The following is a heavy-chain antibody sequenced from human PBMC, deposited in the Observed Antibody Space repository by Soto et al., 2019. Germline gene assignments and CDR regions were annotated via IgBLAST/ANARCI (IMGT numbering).Heavy chain of an antibody. V-gene: IGHV3-74*01. D-gene: IGHD3-3*02. CDR2: INSDGSST. CDR1: GFTFSSYW. J-gene: IGHJ3*02. Sequence: PGGSVRLSCAASGFTFSSYWMHWVRQAPGKGLVWVSRINSDGSSTSYADSVKGRFTISRDNSKNTLYLQMNSLRAEDTAVYYCAKALTFLEWLSGAFDIWGQGTMVTVSS. CDR3: AKALTFLEWLSGAFDI.